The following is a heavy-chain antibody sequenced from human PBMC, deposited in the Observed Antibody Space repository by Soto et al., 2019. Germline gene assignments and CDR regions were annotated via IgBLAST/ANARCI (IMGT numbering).Heavy chain of an antibody. D-gene: IGHD3-3*01. CDR2: INHSGST. CDR3: ARGRTRITIFGVVITPTHNWFDP. V-gene: IGHV4-34*01. CDR1: GGSFSGYY. J-gene: IGHJ5*02. Sequence: SETLSLTCAVYGGSFSGYYWSWIRQPPGKGLEWIGEINHSGSTNYNPSLKSRVTISVDTSKNQFSLKLSSVTAADTAVYYCARGRTRITIFGVVITPTHNWFDPWGQGTLVTVPQ.